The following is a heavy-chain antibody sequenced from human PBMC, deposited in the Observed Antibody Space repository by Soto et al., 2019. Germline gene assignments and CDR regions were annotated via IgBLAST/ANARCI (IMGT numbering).Heavy chain of an antibody. CDR1: GGSMIAYY. D-gene: IGHD6-13*01. CDR3: GRVRPTAGKSYFDY. J-gene: IGHJ4*03. V-gene: IGHV4-59*01. Sequence: SETLSLTCTVSGGSMIAYYWNWMRQPPGKGLQWIGYTYYSGSTTYNPSLKSRVTISADSSKNQFSLKLDFVTLADTAVYYCGRVRPTAGKSYFDY. CDR2: TYYSGST.